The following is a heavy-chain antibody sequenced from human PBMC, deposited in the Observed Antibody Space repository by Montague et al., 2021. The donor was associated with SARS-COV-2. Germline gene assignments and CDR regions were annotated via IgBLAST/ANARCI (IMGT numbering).Heavy chain of an antibody. CDR2: INHSGSS. V-gene: IGHV4-34*01. CDR3: ARAQVPIFGVLIMLPAAGGVDV. J-gene: IGHJ3*01. D-gene: IGHD3-3*02. CDR1: GGSFTGYY. Sequence: SETLSLTCAVYGGSFTGYYWTWICQPPGKGLEWIGEINHSGSSNYNPSLESRVTMSVYTSKNQFSLRLNSVSAADTAVYYCARAQVPIFGVLIMLPAAGGVDVWGQGTTVTVSS.